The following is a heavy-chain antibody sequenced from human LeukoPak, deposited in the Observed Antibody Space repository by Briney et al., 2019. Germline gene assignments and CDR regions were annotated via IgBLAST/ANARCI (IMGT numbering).Heavy chain of an antibody. CDR2: ISNSGSTK. V-gene: IGHV3-48*03. CDR3: ARLTYHYDSSGYWVFDY. J-gene: IGHJ4*02. Sequence: GGSLRLSCAASGFTFSSYEMNWVRQAPGKGLEWVSYISNSGSTKYYADSVKGRFTISRDNAKNSLYLQMNSLRAEDAAVYYCARLTYHYDSSGYWVFDYWGQGTLLTVSS. CDR1: GFTFSSYE. D-gene: IGHD3-22*01.